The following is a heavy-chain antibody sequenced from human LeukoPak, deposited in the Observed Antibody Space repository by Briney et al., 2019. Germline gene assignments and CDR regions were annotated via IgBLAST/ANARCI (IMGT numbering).Heavy chain of an antibody. Sequence: PGRSLRLSCAASGFTFSSYAMHWVRQAPGKGLEWVAVISYDGSSKYYVDSVKGRFTIFRDNSKNTLWLQMNSLRAEDTAVYYCARDFSPGYSSSWTDRYDYWGQGTLVTVSS. J-gene: IGHJ4*02. CDR2: ISYDGSSK. CDR3: ARDFSPGYSSSWTDRYDY. V-gene: IGHV3-30*04. CDR1: GFTFSSYA. D-gene: IGHD6-13*01.